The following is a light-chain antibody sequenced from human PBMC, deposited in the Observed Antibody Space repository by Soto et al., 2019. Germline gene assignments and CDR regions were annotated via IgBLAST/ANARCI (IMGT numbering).Light chain of an antibody. CDR3: CSYAGSSTVV. CDR1: SSDVGSYNL. Sequence: QSALTQPASVSGSPGQSITISCTGTSSDVGSYNLVSWYQQHPGKAPKLMIYEGSKRPSGVSNRFSVSKSGNTASLTISGLQDEDEADYYCCSYAGSSTVVFGGGTKLTVL. CDR2: EGS. V-gene: IGLV2-23*01. J-gene: IGLJ2*01.